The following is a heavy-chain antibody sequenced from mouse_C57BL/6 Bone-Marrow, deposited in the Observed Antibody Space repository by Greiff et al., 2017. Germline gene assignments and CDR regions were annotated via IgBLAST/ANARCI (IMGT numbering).Heavy chain of an antibody. CDR3: ARGDYYGY. Sequence: VHVKQSGPVLVKPGASVKMSCKASGYTFTDYYMNWVKQSHGKSLEWIGVINPYNGGTSYNQKFKGKATLTVDKSSSTAYMELNSLTSEDSAVYYCARGDYYGYWGQGTLVTVSA. J-gene: IGHJ3*01. D-gene: IGHD1-1*01. CDR2: INPYNGGT. V-gene: IGHV1-19*01. CDR1: GYTFTDYY.